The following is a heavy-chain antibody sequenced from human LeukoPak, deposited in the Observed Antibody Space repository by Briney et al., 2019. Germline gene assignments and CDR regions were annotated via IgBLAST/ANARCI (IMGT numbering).Heavy chain of an antibody. CDR2: ISYDGSNK. Sequence: GGSLRLSCAASGFTFSSYAMHWVRQAPGKGLEWVAVISYDGSNKYYADSVKGRFTISRDNAKNSLYLQMNSLRAEDTALYYCARDRQGDGMDVWGQGTTVTVSS. J-gene: IGHJ6*02. V-gene: IGHV3-30-3*01. CDR3: ARDRQGDGMDV. CDR1: GFTFSSYA.